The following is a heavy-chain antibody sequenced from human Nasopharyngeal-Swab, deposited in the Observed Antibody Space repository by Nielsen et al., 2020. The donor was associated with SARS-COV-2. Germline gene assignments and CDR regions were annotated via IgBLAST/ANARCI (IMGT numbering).Heavy chain of an antibody. V-gene: IGHV3-69-1*01. D-gene: IGHD3-3*01. CDR2: ISRTSST. CDR1: GFTFGGYA. J-gene: IGHJ3*02. Sequence: GGSLRLSCAASGFTFGGYAMNWVRQAPGKGLEWVSAISRTSSTYYADSVKGRFTISRDNAKNSLYLQMNSLRAEDTAVYYCARDRGYYDFWSGYYSGDAFDIWGQGTMVTVSS. CDR3: ARDRGYYDFWSGYYSGDAFDI.